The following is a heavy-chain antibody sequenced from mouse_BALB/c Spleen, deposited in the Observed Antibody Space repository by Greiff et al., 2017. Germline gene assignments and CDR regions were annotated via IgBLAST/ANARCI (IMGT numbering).Heavy chain of an antibody. V-gene: IGHV5-6*01. J-gene: IGHJ4*01. CDR1: GFTFSSYG. Sequence: EVQGVESGGDLVKPGGSLKLSCAASGFTFSSYGMSWVRQTPDKRLEWVATISSGGSYTYYPDSVKGRFTISRDNAKNTLYLQMSSLKSEDTAMYYCARCGNTKAMDYWGQGTSVTVSS. D-gene: IGHD1-1*02. CDR2: ISSGGSYT. CDR3: ARCGNTKAMDY.